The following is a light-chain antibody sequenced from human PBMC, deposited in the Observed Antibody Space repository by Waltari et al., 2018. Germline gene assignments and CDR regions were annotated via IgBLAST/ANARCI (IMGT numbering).Light chain of an antibody. J-gene: IGKJ2*01. CDR1: QSLAFGDGNTY. V-gene: IGKV2-30*01. CDR2: KVS. Sequence: DAVMTQSPLSLPVTPGQPASISCRSTQSLAFGDGNTYLNWFHQRPGQSPRRLIYKVSNRDSGVPDRFSGSGSGTDFTLRISRVEAEDVGVYYCMQGTHWPYTFGQGTKVEI. CDR3: MQGTHWPYT.